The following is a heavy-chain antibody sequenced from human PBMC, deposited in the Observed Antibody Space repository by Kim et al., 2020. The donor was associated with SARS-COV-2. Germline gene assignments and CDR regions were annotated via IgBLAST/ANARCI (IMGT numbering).Heavy chain of an antibody. CDR2: INQGGTEK. J-gene: IGHJ4*02. CDR1: GFTFSTYW. Sequence: GGSLRLSCAASGFTFSTYWMTWVRQAPGKGLEWVANINQGGTEKYYVDSVKGRFTISRDNAKNSLFVDVNSLRVEDTAVYYCARTHYGDYGWGQGTLVTVSS. CDR3: ARTHYGDYG. D-gene: IGHD4-17*01. V-gene: IGHV3-7*01.